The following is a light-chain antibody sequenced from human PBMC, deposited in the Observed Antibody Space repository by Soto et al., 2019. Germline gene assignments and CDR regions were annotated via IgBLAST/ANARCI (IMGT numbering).Light chain of an antibody. Sequence: EIVLTQSRGTLSLSPGERATLSCRASQSVSSSYLAWYQQKPGQAPRLLIYGASSRATGIPDRFSGSGSGTDFTLTISRLEPEDFAVYYCQQYGSLSLTFGGGTKVEIK. CDR1: QSVSSSY. CDR2: GAS. J-gene: IGKJ4*01. CDR3: QQYGSLSLT. V-gene: IGKV3-20*01.